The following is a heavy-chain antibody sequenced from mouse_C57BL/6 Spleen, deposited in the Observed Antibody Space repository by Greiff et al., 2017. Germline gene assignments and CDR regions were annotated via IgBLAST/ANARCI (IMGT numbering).Heavy chain of an antibody. CDR2: ISSGGSYT. Sequence: EVMLVESGGDLVKPGGSLKLSCAASGFTFSSYGMSWVRQTPDKRLEWVATISSGGSYTYYPDSVKGLFTISRDNAKNTQYLQMSSLKSEDAAMYYCSREGGLRQRAAWFAYWGQGTLVSVAA. CDR1: GFTFSSYG. CDR3: SREGGLRQRAAWFAY. J-gene: IGHJ3*01. D-gene: IGHD2-4*01. V-gene: IGHV5-6*02.